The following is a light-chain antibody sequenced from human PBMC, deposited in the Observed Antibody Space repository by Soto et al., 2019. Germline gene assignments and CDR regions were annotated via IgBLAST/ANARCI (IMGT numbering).Light chain of an antibody. V-gene: IGLV2-14*03. Sequence: QSALTQPASVSGSPGQSITISCTGTSSDIGAYNYVSWYQQHPGKAPKLMIYDVNIRPSGVSNRFSGSKSGNTASLTLSGRQAEDEADYYCTSWTTSTTMIFGGGTKLTVL. CDR3: TSWTTSTTMI. CDR2: DVN. CDR1: SSDIGAYNY. J-gene: IGLJ2*01.